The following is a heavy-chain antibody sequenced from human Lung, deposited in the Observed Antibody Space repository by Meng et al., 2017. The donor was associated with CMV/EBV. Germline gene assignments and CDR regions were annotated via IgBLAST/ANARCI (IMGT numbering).Heavy chain of an antibody. CDR3: ARDDNWGPDY. Sequence: SVKVSCKTSGYTFAGHYLHWLRQAPGQGLEWMAWIHYNTGETNYAQNFHGRVTVTRDTSITTVYMELRSLRPDDTAMYYCARDDNWGPDYWGQGTLVTVSS. CDR2: IHYNTGET. D-gene: IGHD7-27*01. J-gene: IGHJ4*02. CDR1: GYTFAGHY. V-gene: IGHV1-2*02.